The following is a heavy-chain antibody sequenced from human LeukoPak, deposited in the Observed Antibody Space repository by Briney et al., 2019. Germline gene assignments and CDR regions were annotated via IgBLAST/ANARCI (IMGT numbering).Heavy chain of an antibody. J-gene: IGHJ4*02. V-gene: IGHV4-59*08. Sequence: SETLCLTCTVSGGSISSFYWSRIRQPPGKGLEWIGYIYYSGSTNYNPSLKSRVTISVDTSKNQFSLKLSSVTAADTAVYYCASLSPSGHPFDYWGQGTLVTVSS. CDR1: GGSISSFY. CDR2: IYYSGST. CDR3: ASLSPSGHPFDY. D-gene: IGHD3-10*01.